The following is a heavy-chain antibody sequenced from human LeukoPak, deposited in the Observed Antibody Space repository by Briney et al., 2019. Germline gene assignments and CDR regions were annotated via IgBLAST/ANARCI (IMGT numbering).Heavy chain of an antibody. Sequence: GGSLRLSCAASGFTFSSYSMNWVRQAPGKGLEWVSSISSSSSYIYYADSVKGRFTISRDNAKNSLYLQMNSLRAEDTAVYYCAGAYGSRSLLPLYYYGMDVWGQGTTVTVSS. CDR2: ISSSSSYI. D-gene: IGHD3-10*01. J-gene: IGHJ6*02. V-gene: IGHV3-21*01. CDR3: AGAYGSRSLLPLYYYGMDV. CDR1: GFTFSSYS.